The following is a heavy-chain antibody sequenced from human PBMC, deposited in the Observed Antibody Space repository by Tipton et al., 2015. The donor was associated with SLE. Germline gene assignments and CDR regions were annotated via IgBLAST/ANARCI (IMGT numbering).Heavy chain of an antibody. Sequence: SLRLSCAASGISFSDHDMNWFRQAPGKGLEWISHIRHRDATTFYADSVKGRFTISRDDAKSSLYLQMNSLRADDTAVYYCATWPRRLSSPLYYWGQGTLVTVSS. J-gene: IGHJ4*02. CDR3: ATWPRRLSSPLYY. CDR1: GISFSDHD. D-gene: IGHD3-16*02. V-gene: IGHV3-11*01. CDR2: IRHRDATT.